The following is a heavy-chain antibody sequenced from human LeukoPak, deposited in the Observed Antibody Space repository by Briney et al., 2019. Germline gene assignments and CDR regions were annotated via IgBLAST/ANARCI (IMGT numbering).Heavy chain of an antibody. Sequence: PGGSLRLPCAASGFTFDDYGMSWVRQAPGKGLEWVSGINWNGGSTGYADSVKGRFTISRDNAKNSLYLQMNSLRAEDTALYYCARDLRHPDAFDIWGQGTMVTVSS. V-gene: IGHV3-20*04. D-gene: IGHD6-25*01. J-gene: IGHJ3*02. CDR3: ARDLRHPDAFDI. CDR1: GFTFDDYG. CDR2: INWNGGST.